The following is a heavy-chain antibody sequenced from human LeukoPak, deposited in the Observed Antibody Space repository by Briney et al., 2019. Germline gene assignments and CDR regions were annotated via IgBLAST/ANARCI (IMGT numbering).Heavy chain of an antibody. Sequence: GGSLRLSCAVSGFTFSSYEMNWVRQAPGKGLEWISYISSSGRTIYNADSVKGRFTISRDNANNSLYLQMNSLRAEDTAVYYCASYYYDSSGYWVHAFDIWGQGTMVTVSS. CDR2: ISSSGRTI. J-gene: IGHJ3*02. CDR1: GFTFSSYE. CDR3: ASYYYDSSGYWVHAFDI. V-gene: IGHV3-48*03. D-gene: IGHD3-22*01.